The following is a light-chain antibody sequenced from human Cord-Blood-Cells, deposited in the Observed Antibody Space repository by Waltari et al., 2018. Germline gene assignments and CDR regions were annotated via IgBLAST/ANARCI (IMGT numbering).Light chain of an antibody. Sequence: DIVMTQSPLSLPVTPGEPASISCRSSRSLLHSNGYNYLDWYLQKPGQSPQLLIYLGSNRASGVPDRFSGSGSGTDFTLKISRVEAEDVGVYYCMQALQTRYTFGQGTKLEI. V-gene: IGKV2-28*01. J-gene: IGKJ2*01. CDR2: LGS. CDR1: RSLLHSNGYNY. CDR3: MQALQTRYT.